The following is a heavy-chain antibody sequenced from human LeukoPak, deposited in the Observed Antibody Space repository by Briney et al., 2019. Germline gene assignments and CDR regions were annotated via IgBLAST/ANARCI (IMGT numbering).Heavy chain of an antibody. Sequence: SQTLSLTCTVSGGSISSGSYCWSWIRQPAGKGLEWIGRICTSGSTNYNPSLKSRVTISVDTSKNQFSLKLSSVTAADTAVYYCASVMRTFRGDYRDYWGQGTLVTVSS. V-gene: IGHV4-61*02. J-gene: IGHJ4*02. CDR3: ASVMRTFRGDYRDY. CDR1: GGSISSGSYC. CDR2: ICTSGST. D-gene: IGHD2/OR15-2a*01.